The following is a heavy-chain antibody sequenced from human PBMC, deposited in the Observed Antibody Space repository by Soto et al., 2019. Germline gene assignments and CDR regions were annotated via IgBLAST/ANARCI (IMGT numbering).Heavy chain of an antibody. CDR3: AKGDVEIVATILAPAVIDY. Sequence: EVQLLESGGGLVQPGGSLRLSCAASGFTFSSYAMSWVRQAPGKGLEWVSAISGSGGSTYYADSVKGRFTISRDNSKNTLYLQMNSLRSEDTAVYYCAKGDVEIVATILAPAVIDYWGQGTLVTVSS. J-gene: IGHJ4*02. D-gene: IGHD5-12*01. CDR1: GFTFSSYA. CDR2: ISGSGGST. V-gene: IGHV3-23*01.